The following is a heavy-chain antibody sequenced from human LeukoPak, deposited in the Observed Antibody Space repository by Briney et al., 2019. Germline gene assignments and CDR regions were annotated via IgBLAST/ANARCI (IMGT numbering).Heavy chain of an antibody. D-gene: IGHD2-2*01. V-gene: IGHV3-23*01. CDR3: STSLYFDY. Sequence: GGSLRLSCEASGFTFGSNALSWVRQAPGKGLDWVSSISGSGGSTYYADSVKGRFTISRDNSKNTLYLQMNSLRAEDTAIYYCSTSLYFDYWGQGTLVTVSS. CDR1: GFTFGSNA. CDR2: ISGSGGST. J-gene: IGHJ4*02.